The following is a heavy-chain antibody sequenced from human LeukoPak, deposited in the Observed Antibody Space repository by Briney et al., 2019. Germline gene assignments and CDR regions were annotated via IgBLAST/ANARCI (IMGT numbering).Heavy chain of an antibody. CDR2: ISGSGGST. CDR1: GFTFSSYA. CDR3: AKWVGATDWFDP. V-gene: IGHV3-23*01. J-gene: IGHJ5*02. Sequence: QSGGSLRLSCAASGFTFSSYAMSWVRQAPGKGLEWVSAISGSGGSTYYADSVKGRFTISRDNSKNTLYLQMNSLRAEDTAIYYCAKWVGATDWFDPWGQGTLVTVSS. D-gene: IGHD1-26*01.